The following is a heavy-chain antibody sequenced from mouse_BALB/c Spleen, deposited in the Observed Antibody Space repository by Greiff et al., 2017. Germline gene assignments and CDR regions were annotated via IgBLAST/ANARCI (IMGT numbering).Heavy chain of an antibody. Sequence: VQLQQSGAELVRSGASVKLSCTASGFNIKAYYMHWVKQRPEQGLEWIGWIDPENGDTEYAPKFQGKATMTADTSSNTAYLQLSSLTSEDTAVYYCFYGSSFDYWGQGTTLTVSS. J-gene: IGHJ2*01. D-gene: IGHD1-1*01. CDR1: GFNIKAYY. V-gene: IGHV14-4*02. CDR2: IDPENGDT. CDR3: FYGSSFDY.